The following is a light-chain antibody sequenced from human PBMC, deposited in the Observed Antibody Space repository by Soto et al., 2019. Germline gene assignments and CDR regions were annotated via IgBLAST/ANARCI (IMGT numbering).Light chain of an antibody. Sequence: QSALTQPASVSGSPGQSITISCTGTSSDVGDYNYVSWYQQHPGKARKLMIYDVSNRPSGVSNRFSGTKSGNTASLTVSGLQADDEADYYCSSYTRSSTLVFGGGTKLTVL. CDR3: SSYTRSSTLV. CDR1: SSDVGDYNY. CDR2: DVS. V-gene: IGLV2-14*01. J-gene: IGLJ2*01.